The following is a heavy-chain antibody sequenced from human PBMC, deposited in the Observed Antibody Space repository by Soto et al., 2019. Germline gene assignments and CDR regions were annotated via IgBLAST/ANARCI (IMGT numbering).Heavy chain of an antibody. CDR2: ITGSGGST. D-gene: IGHD6-19*01. J-gene: IGHJ4*02. Sequence: GGSLRLSCAASGFTFSNYAMNWVRQAPGKGLEWVSAITGSGGSTYYADSVKGRFTLSRDTSKNTVSLQMNSLRAEDTAVYYCAYSSGWYYFDYWGQGALVTVSS. CDR1: GFTFSNYA. CDR3: AYSSGWYYFDY. V-gene: IGHV3-23*01.